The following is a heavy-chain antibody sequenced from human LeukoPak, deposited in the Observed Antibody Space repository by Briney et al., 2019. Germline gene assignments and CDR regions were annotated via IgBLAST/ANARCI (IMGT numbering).Heavy chain of an antibody. V-gene: IGHV3-7*01. D-gene: IGHD1-26*01. CDR2: IKEDGSEK. Sequence: GGSLRLSCAASGFTFRNYWMSWVRQPLGKGLEWVANIKEDGSEKYYVDSVKGRFTISRDNAKNSLSLQMNSLRAEDTAVYYCAREGVGFSYYFDYWGQGTLVTVSS. CDR3: AREGVGFSYYFDY. CDR1: GFTFRNYW. J-gene: IGHJ4*02.